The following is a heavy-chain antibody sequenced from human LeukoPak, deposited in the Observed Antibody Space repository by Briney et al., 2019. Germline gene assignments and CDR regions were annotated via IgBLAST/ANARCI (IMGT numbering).Heavy chain of an antibody. CDR2: IYHSGST. V-gene: IGHV4-38-2*02. D-gene: IGHD3-9*01. Sequence: PSETLSLTCTVSGYSISSGYYWGWIRQPPGKGLEWIGSIYHSGSTYYNPSLKSRVTISVDTSKNQFSLKLRSVTAADTAVYYCASLDDILTGYYRPTSSYWGQGTLVTVSS. J-gene: IGHJ4*02. CDR3: ASLDDILTGYYRPTSSY. CDR1: GYSISSGYY.